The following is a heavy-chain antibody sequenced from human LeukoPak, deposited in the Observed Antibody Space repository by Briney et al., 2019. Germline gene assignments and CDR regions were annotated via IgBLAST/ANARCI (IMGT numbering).Heavy chain of an antibody. CDR2: IIPIFGTA. CDR1: GGTFSSYA. V-gene: IGHV1-69*13. D-gene: IGHD4-11*01. CDR3: AREKWSYSNYGPSYYYYYMDV. Sequence: GASVKVSCKASGGTFSSYAISWVRQAPGQGLEWMGGIIPIFGTANYAQKFQGRVTITADESTSTAYMELSSLRSEDTAVYYCAREKWSYSNYGPSYYYYYMDVWGKGTTVTVSS. J-gene: IGHJ6*03.